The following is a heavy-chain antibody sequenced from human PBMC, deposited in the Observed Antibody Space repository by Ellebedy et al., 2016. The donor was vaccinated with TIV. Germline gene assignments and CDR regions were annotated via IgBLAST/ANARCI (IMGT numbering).Heavy chain of an antibody. V-gene: IGHV3-48*04. J-gene: IGHJ3*02. CDR1: GFTFSSYS. CDR3: ATDRRGSYDVPFDI. CDR2: ISSSSSTI. D-gene: IGHD1-26*01. Sequence: GESLKISXAASGFTFSSYSMNWVRQAPGKGLEWISYISSSSSTIYYADSVKGRFTISRDNAKKSLYLQMNSLKTEDTAVYYCATDRRGSYDVPFDIWGQGTMVTVSS.